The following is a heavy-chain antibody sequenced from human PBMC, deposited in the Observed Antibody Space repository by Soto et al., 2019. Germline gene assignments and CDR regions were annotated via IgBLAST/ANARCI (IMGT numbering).Heavy chain of an antibody. CDR1: GFTFSSYS. CDR3: ARGNVLRFLEWFPTYGMDV. Sequence: PGGSLRLSCAASGFTFSSYSMNWVRQAPGKGLEWVSSISSSSSYIYYADSVKGRFTISRDNAKNSLYLQMNSLRAEDTAVYYCARGNVLRFLEWFPTYGMDVWGQGTTVTVS. CDR2: ISSSSSYI. D-gene: IGHD3-3*01. J-gene: IGHJ6*02. V-gene: IGHV3-21*01.